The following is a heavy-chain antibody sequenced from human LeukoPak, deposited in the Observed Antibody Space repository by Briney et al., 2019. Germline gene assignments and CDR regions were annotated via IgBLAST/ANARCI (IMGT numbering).Heavy chain of an antibody. Sequence: GGSLRLSCAASGFIFSSYWMSWVRQAPGKGLEWVANIKGDGSEKYYVDSVRGRFTISRDNARNSLYLQMNSLRAEDTALYYCAKDKFQRGYSYGLIEGWGRGTLVTVSS. CDR1: GFIFSSYW. V-gene: IGHV3-7*03. CDR2: IKGDGSEK. CDR3: AKDKFQRGYSYGLIEG. J-gene: IGHJ4*02. D-gene: IGHD5-18*01.